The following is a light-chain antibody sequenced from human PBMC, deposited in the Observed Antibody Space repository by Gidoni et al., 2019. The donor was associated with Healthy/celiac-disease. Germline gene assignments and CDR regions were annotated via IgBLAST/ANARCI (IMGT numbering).Light chain of an antibody. J-gene: IGKJ5*01. V-gene: IGKV3-11*01. CDR1: QSVSSY. CDR2: DAS. CDR3: QQRSNWPPIT. Sequence: ELVLTQSPATLSLSPGERATLSCRASQSVSSYLAWYQQKPGQAPRRLIYDASNRATGIPARFSGSGSGTDFTLTISSLEPEDCAVYYCQQRSNWPPITFGQGTRLEIK.